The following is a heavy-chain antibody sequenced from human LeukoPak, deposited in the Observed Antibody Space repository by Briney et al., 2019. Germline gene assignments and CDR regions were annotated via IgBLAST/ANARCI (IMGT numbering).Heavy chain of an antibody. CDR3: ARDQSRIDSSYDY. D-gene: IGHD3-22*01. Sequence: GGSLRLSCAASGFTFSSYWTSWVRQAPGKGLEWVANIKQDGSEKYYVDSVKGRFTISRDNAKNSLYLQMNSLRAEDTAVYYCARDQSRIDSSYDYWGQGTLVTVSS. V-gene: IGHV3-7*01. CDR2: IKQDGSEK. CDR1: GFTFSSYW. J-gene: IGHJ4*02.